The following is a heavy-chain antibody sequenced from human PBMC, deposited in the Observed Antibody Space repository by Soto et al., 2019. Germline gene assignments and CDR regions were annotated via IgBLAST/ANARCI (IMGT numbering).Heavy chain of an antibody. J-gene: IGHJ4*02. Sequence: VGSLRLSCAASGFTFSSYAMSWVRQAPGKGLEWVSAISGSGGSTYYADSVKGRFTISRDNSKNTLYLQMNSLRAEDTAVYYCAARGYCTNGVCWARFDYWGQGTLVTVSS. D-gene: IGHD2-8*01. CDR3: AARGYCTNGVCWARFDY. CDR1: GFTFSSYA. CDR2: ISGSGGST. V-gene: IGHV3-23*01.